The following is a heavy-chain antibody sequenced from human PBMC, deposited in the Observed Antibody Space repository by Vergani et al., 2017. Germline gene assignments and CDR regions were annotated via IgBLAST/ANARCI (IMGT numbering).Heavy chain of an antibody. Sequence: QVQLQESGPGLVKPSETLSLTCTVSGGSISSYYWSWIRQPPGKGLEWIGYIYYSGSTNYNPSLKSRVAIAVDTSKNQFSLKLSAVTAADTAVYYCARGHSADNKQIDYWGQGTLVTASS. CDR3: ARGHSADNKQIDY. CDR2: IYYSGST. J-gene: IGHJ4*02. D-gene: IGHD2-2*01. CDR1: GGSISSYY. V-gene: IGHV4-59*01.